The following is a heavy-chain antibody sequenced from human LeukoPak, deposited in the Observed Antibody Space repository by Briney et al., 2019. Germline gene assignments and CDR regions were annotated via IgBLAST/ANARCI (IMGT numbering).Heavy chain of an antibody. V-gene: IGHV4-39*01. J-gene: IGHJ4*02. Sequence: SENLSLTCTVSGGSISSSSYYWGWIRQPPGKGLEWIGSIYYSGSTYYNPSLKSRVTISVDTSKNQFSLKLSSVTAADTAVYYCARPSGGSIDYWGQGTLVTVSS. CDR2: IYYSGST. CDR1: GGSISSSSYY. CDR3: ARPSGGSIDY. D-gene: IGHD6-25*01.